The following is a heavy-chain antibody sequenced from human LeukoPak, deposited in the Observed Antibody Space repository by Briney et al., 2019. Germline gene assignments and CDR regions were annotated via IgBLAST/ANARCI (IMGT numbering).Heavy chain of an antibody. V-gene: IGHV4-61*05. D-gene: IGHD3-22*01. CDR3: ARRESSGYDAFDI. Sequence: SETLSLTCTVSGGSISSSSYYWGWIRQPPGKVLEWIGYIYYSGSTNYNPSLKSRVTISVATSKNQFSLKLSSVTAADTAVYYCARRESSGYDAFDIWGQGTMVTVSS. CDR1: GGSISSSSYY. CDR2: IYYSGST. J-gene: IGHJ3*02.